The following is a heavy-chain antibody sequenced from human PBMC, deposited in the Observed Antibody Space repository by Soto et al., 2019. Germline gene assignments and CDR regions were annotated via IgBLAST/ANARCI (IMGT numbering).Heavy chain of an antibody. CDR3: AKTGFGDYDY. CDR2: VSPSGENT. D-gene: IGHD4-17*01. Sequence: PGGSLRLSCAASGFTFNSYGMSWVRRAPGKGLEWVAVVSPSGENTNYADSVKGRFTISRDNSNNTVNLQMNSLRAEDTAIYFCAKTGFGDYDYWGPGALVTVSS. CDR1: GFTFNSYG. V-gene: IGHV3-23*01. J-gene: IGHJ4*02.